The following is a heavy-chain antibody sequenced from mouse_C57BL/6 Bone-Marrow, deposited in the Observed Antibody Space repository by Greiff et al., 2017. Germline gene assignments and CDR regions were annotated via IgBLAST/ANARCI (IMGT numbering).Heavy chain of an antibody. CDR1: GYTFTDYY. V-gene: IGHV1-26*01. D-gene: IGHD1-1*01. Sequence: EVQLQQSGPELVKPGASVKISCKASGYTFTDYYMNWVKQSHGKSLEWIGDINPNNGGTSYNQKFKGKAPLTVDKSSSTAYMELRSLTSEDSAVYYCARDYGSSYPFAYWGQGTLVTVSA. CDR3: ARDYGSSYPFAY. J-gene: IGHJ3*01. CDR2: INPNNGGT.